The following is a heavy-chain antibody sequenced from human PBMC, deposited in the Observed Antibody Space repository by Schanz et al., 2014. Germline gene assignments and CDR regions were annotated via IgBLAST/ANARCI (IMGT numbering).Heavy chain of an antibody. CDR1: GFGFSSYS. J-gene: IGHJ4*02. CDR3: ARGGPAYYFDD. Sequence: EVQLVESGGGLIQPGGSLRLSCAASGFGFSSYSMNWVRQAPGKGLEWVSYISGISRTIYYADSMKGRFTVSRDNAENALYLQMNSLRAEDTAVYYCARGGPAYYFDDWGQGTLVAVSS. CDR2: ISGISRTI. V-gene: IGHV3-48*01.